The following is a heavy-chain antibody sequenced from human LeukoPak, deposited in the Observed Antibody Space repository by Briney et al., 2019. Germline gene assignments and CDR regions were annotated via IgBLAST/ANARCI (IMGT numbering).Heavy chain of an antibody. D-gene: IGHD1/OR15-1a*01. CDR1: GYTFTNYD. J-gene: IGHJ6*03. Sequence: ASVKVSCTASGYTFTNYDIHWVRQATGQGLEWMGWMNPKSGNTAYGRKFQGRVTMTRNTSISTAYVELSSLRSEDTAVYFCARGRNNNYYYMDVWGKGTTVTV. CDR3: ARGRNNNYYYMDV. V-gene: IGHV1-8*01. CDR2: MNPKSGNT.